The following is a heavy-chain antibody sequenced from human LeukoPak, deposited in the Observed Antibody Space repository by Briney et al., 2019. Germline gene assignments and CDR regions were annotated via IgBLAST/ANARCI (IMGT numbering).Heavy chain of an antibody. Sequence: SETLSLTCTVSCGSISSSSYYWDWIRQPPGKGLEWIGSIYYSGSTYYNPSLKSRVTISVDTSKNQFSLKLSSVTAADTAVYYCARLNSYFDYWGQGTLVTVSS. CDR1: CGSISSSSYY. D-gene: IGHD2/OR15-2a*01. CDR3: ARLNSYFDY. CDR2: IYYSGST. V-gene: IGHV4-39*01. J-gene: IGHJ4*02.